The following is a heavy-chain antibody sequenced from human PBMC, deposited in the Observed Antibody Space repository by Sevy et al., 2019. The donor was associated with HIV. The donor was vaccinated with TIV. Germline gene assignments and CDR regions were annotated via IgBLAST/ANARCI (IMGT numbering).Heavy chain of an antibody. J-gene: IGHJ4*02. CDR2: IWYDGNNQ. V-gene: IGHV3-33*01. CDR3: ARDPRIFGDYLLTYFDY. D-gene: IGHD4-17*01. CDR1: GFAFSDYG. Sequence: GGSLRLSCVASGFAFSDYGMHWVHQAPGKGLEWVAVIWYDGNNQHYADSVRGRFTISRDNSKNTLYLQLSSLRAEDTAVYYCARDPRIFGDYLLTYFDYWGQGVLVTVSS.